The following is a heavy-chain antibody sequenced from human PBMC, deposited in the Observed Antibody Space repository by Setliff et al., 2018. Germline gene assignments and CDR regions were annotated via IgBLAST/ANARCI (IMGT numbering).Heavy chain of an antibody. CDR3: ARSIESSSWYRYWAIGPTDAFDI. CDR1: GYTFTSYD. CDR2: MNPNSGNT. Sequence: ASVKVSCKASGYTFTSYDINWVRQATGQGLEWMGWMNPNSGNTGYAQKFQGRVTMTRNTSISTAYMELSSLRSEDTAVYYCARSIESSSWYRYWAIGPTDAFDIWGQGTMVTVSS. J-gene: IGHJ3*02. V-gene: IGHV1-8*01. D-gene: IGHD6-13*01.